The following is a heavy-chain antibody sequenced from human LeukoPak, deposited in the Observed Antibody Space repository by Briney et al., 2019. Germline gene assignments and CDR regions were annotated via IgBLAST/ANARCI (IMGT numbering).Heavy chain of an antibody. CDR3: ARSTFGELFEGFDY. J-gene: IGHJ4*02. Sequence: ASVKVSFKASGGTFISYTISWVRQAPGQGLEWMGRIIPILGIANYAQKFQGRVTITADKSTSTAYMELSSLRSEDTAVYYCARSTFGELFEGFDYWGQGTLVTVSS. V-gene: IGHV1-69*02. CDR2: IIPILGIA. D-gene: IGHD3-10*01. CDR1: GGTFISYT.